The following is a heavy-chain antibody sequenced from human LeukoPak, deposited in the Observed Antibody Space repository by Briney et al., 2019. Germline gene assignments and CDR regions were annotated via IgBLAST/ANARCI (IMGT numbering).Heavy chain of an antibody. D-gene: IGHD5-18*01. Sequence: SETLSLTCALYGGSFSRCYWMWIRQPPGKGLEWIGEINHSGSTNYNPSLKGRVTISVDTSKNQFSLKLSYVTAADTAVYYCARGRSLGQTAMALHYYYYGVDVWGQGTTVTVSS. J-gene: IGHJ6*02. V-gene: IGHV4-34*01. CDR1: GGSFSRCY. CDR2: INHSGST. CDR3: ARGRSLGQTAMALHYYYYGVDV.